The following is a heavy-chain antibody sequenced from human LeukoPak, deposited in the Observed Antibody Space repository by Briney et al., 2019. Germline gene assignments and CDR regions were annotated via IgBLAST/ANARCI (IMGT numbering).Heavy chain of an antibody. CDR1: GFTVSSNY. CDR3: ARVGSSWYSYYFDY. D-gene: IGHD6-13*01. CDR2: IYSGGST. J-gene: IGHJ4*02. Sequence: GGSLRLSCAASGFTVSSNYMSWVRQAPGKGLEWVSVIYSGGSTYYADSVKGRFTISRDNSKNTLYLQMNSLRAKDTAVYYCARVGSSWYSYYFDYWGQGTLVTVSS. V-gene: IGHV3-66*01.